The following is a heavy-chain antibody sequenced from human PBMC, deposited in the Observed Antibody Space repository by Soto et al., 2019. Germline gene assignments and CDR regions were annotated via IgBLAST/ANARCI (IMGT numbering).Heavy chain of an antibody. V-gene: IGHV3-23*01. Sequence: PGGSLRLSCASSGFTLSMSAVNWVRQAPGKGLGWVSYISDSGDRTYYADSVKGRFTISRDRSKNTVSLQMDSLRAEDTAVYYCAKDRGIIVKAGDAFDVWGPGTKVTVSS. CDR3: AKDRGIIVKAGDAFDV. CDR1: GFTLSMSA. D-gene: IGHD3-16*02. J-gene: IGHJ3*01. CDR2: ISDSGDRT.